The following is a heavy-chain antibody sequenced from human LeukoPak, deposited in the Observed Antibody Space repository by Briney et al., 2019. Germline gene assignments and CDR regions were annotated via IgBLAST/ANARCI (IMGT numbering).Heavy chain of an antibody. CDR3: ARDGWGYSYGIDYYFDY. CDR2: ISYGGSNK. D-gene: IGHD5-18*01. V-gene: IGHV3-30*03. Sequence: GGSLRLSCAASGFIFSSYGMHWVRQAPGKGLEWVAVISYGGSNKYYADSVKGRFTISRDNSKNTLYLQMNSLRAEDTAVYYCARDGWGYSYGIDYYFDYWGQGTLVTVSS. J-gene: IGHJ4*02. CDR1: GFIFSSYG.